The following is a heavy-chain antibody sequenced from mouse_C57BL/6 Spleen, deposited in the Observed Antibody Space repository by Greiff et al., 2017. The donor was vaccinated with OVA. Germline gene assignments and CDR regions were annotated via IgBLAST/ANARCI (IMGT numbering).Heavy chain of an antibody. Sequence: DVMLVESGEGLVKPGGSLKLSCAASGFTFSSYAMSWVRQTPEKRLEWVAYISSGGDYIYYADTVKGRFTISRDNARNTLYLQMSSLKSEDTAMYYCTRGGGDFDYWGQGTTLTVSS. CDR1: GFTFSSYA. CDR2: ISSGGDYI. CDR3: TRGGGDFDY. V-gene: IGHV5-9-1*02. J-gene: IGHJ2*01.